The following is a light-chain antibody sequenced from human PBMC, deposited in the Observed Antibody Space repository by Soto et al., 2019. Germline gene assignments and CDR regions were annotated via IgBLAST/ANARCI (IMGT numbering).Light chain of an antibody. CDR1: SSDVGKYNL. CDR3: CAYAATYTYV. CDR2: QGY. Sequence: QSVLTQPASVSGSPGQSITISCTGTSSDVGKYNLVSWYQRHPGKAPKVMILQGYKRPSGVSNRFSGSKFGNTASLIISGLQAEDEAEYYCCAYAATYTYVFGTGTKLTVL. V-gene: IGLV2-23*01. J-gene: IGLJ1*01.